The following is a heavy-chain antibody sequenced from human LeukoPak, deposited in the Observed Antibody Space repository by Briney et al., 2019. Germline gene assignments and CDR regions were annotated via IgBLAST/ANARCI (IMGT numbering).Heavy chain of an antibody. D-gene: IGHD3-3*01. V-gene: IGHV4-34*01. Sequence: KPSETLSLTCAVYGGSFSGYYWSWIRQPPGKGLEWIGEINHSGSTNYNPSLKSRVTISVDTSKNQFSLKLSSVTAADTAVYYCARETYGFKTINVGYFDYWGQGTLVTVSS. CDR1: GGSFSGYY. CDR3: ARETYGFKTINVGYFDY. CDR2: INHSGST. J-gene: IGHJ4*02.